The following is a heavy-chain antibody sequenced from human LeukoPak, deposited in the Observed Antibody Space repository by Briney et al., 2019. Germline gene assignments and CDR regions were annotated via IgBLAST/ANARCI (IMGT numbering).Heavy chain of an antibody. D-gene: IGHD6-19*01. V-gene: IGHV3-11*03. J-gene: IGHJ4*02. CDR3: ARTYSSGWHQYYFDY. CDR1: GFTFSDYY. Sequence: KSGGSLRLSCAASGFTFSDYYMSWIRQAPGKGLEWVSYISSSSSYTNYADSVKGRFTISRDNAKNSLYLQMNSLRAEDTAVYYCARTYSSGWHQYYFDYWGQGTLVTGSS. CDR2: ISSSSSYT.